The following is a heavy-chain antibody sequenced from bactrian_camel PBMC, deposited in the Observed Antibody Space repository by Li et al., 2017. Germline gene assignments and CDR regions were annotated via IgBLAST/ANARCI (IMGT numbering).Heavy chain of an antibody. V-gene: IGHV3S40*01. Sequence: VQLVESGGGLVQPGGSLRLSCAASGFSVSTLYTSWVRQAPGKGPEWVSGINSGGSTYYADSVKGRFTISRDNAKNVLYLQMNNLRPEDTAVYFCTAVSGYWGQGTQVTVS. D-gene: IGHD3*01. CDR2: INSGGST. J-gene: IGHJ6*01. CDR1: GFSVSTLY. CDR3: TAVSGY.